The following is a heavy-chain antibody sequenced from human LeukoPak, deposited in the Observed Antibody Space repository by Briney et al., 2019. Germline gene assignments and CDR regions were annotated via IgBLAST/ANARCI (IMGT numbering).Heavy chain of an antibody. CDR3: AKEDSGYIYYYYGMDV. CDR1: ALTFNSYA. J-gene: IGHJ6*02. Sequence: PGGSLRLSCAASALTFNSYAMSWVRQAPGKGLEWVSAISGSGGSTYYADSVKGRFTISRDNSKNTLYLQMNSLRAEDTAVYYCAKEDSGYIYYYYGMDVWGQGTTVTVSS. D-gene: IGHD5-12*01. CDR2: ISGSGGST. V-gene: IGHV3-23*01.